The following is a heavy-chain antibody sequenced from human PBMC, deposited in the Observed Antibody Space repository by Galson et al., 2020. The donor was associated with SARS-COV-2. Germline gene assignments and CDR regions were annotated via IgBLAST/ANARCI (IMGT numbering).Heavy chain of an antibody. CDR3: AKARSGSYYSGMDV. CDR2: ISWNSGSI. J-gene: IGHJ6*02. V-gene: IGHV3-9*01. Sequence: GGSLRLSCAASGFTFDDYAMHWVRQAPGKGLEWVSGISWNSGSIGYADSVKGRFTISRDNAKNSLYLQMNSLRAEDTALYYCAKARSGSYYSGMDVWGQGTTVTVSS. CDR1: GFTFDDYA. D-gene: IGHD3-10*01.